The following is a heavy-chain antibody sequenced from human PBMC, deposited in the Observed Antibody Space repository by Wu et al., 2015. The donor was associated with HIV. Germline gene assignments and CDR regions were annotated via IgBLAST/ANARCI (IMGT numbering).Heavy chain of an antibody. J-gene: IGHJ3*02. CDR1: GYTFTGYY. CDR2: INPNSGGT. CDR3: ARDELFRVDDAFDM. Sequence: QVQLVQSGAEVKMPGASVKVSCKTSGYTFTGYYLHWVRQAPGQGLEWMGWINPNSGGTNYAQMFQGRVSMTRDTSINTAYMELSRLRSDDTAVYYCARDELFRVDDAFDMWGQGTLVTVSS. D-gene: IGHD2-15*01. V-gene: IGHV1-2*02.